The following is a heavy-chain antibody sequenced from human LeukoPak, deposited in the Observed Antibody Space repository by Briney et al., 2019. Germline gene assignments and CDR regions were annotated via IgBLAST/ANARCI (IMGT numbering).Heavy chain of an antibody. CDR3: AKCPLGECYDILTGYYQRYYYYGMDV. CDR1: GFTFSSYA. Sequence: GGSLRLSCAASGFTFSSYAMSWVRQAPGKGLEWVSAISGSGGSTYYAGSVKGRFTISRDNSKNTLYLQMNSLRAEDTAVYYCAKCPLGECYDILTGYYQRYYYYGMDVWGQGTTVTVSS. CDR2: ISGSGGST. D-gene: IGHD3-9*01. V-gene: IGHV3-23*01. J-gene: IGHJ6*02.